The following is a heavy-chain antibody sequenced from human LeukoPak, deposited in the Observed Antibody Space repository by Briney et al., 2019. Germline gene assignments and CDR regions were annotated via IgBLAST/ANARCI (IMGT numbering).Heavy chain of an antibody. CDR1: GFTFNFYW. Sequence: GGSLRLSCAASGFTFNFYWMTWVRQAPGKGLEWVANINQDGSEMYYMDSLKGRFTISRDNAKNSVFLQMNSLRVDDTGVYYCARWWPHCIGDDCHIYFYGMDLLGLGTTVTVSS. V-gene: IGHV3-7*04. CDR2: INQDGSEM. J-gene: IGHJ6*02. CDR3: ARWWPHCIGDDCHIYFYGMDL. D-gene: IGHD2-15*01.